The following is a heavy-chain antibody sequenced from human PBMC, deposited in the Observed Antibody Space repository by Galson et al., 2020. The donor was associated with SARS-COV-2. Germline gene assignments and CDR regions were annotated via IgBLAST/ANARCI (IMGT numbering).Heavy chain of an antibody. V-gene: IGHV1-69*13. CDR1: GGTFSSYA. Sequence: SVKVSCKASGGTFSSYAISWVRQAPGQGLEWMGGIIPIFGTANYAQKFQGRVTITADESTSTAYMELSSLRSEDTAVYYCARGGYSSSWTYYYYGYMDVWGKGTTVTVSS. D-gene: IGHD6-13*01. CDR3: ARGGYSSSWTYYYYGYMDV. J-gene: IGHJ6*03. CDR2: IIPIFGTA.